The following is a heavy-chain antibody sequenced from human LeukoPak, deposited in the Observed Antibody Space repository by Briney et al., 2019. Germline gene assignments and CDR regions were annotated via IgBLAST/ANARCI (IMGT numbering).Heavy chain of an antibody. CDR1: GYTFTSYY. CDR2: ISAYNGNT. D-gene: IGHD3-9*01. CDR3: ARDTRVLRYFDWLFLFDY. Sequence: ASVKVSCKASGYTFTSYYMHWVRQAPGQGLEWMGWISAYNGNTNYAQKLQGRVTMTTDTSTSTAYMELRSLRSDDTAVYYCARDTRVLRYFDWLFLFDYWGQGTLVTVSS. V-gene: IGHV1-18*04. J-gene: IGHJ4*02.